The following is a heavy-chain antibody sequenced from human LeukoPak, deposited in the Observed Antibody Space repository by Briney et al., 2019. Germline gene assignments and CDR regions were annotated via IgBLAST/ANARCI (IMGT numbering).Heavy chain of an antibody. V-gene: IGHV4-4*02. J-gene: IGHJ4*02. D-gene: IGHD3-16*01. CDR2: IYHSGST. Sequence: SETLSLTCAVSGGSISSSNWGGGVGHPPGQGREWIGEIYHSGSTNYNPSLKSRVTISVDKSKNQFSLKLSSVTAADTAVYYCARAYGGLDYWGQGTLVTVSS. CDR1: GGSISSSNW. CDR3: ARAYGGLDY.